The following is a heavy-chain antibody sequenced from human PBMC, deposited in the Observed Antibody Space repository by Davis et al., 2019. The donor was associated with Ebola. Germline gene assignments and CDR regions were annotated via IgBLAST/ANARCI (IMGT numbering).Heavy chain of an antibody. CDR3: ARDRSGYYGSAYYFDH. Sequence: GESLKISCAVSGFTFRSYWMSWVRQTPGKGLEWVANIKQDGSAENYVDPVKGRFSISRDNTKNSLYLQMDSLRVEDTAVYYCARDRSGYYGSAYYFDHWGQGTQVTVSS. J-gene: IGHJ4*02. CDR1: GFTFRSYW. V-gene: IGHV3-7*01. D-gene: IGHD3-10*01. CDR2: IKQDGSAE.